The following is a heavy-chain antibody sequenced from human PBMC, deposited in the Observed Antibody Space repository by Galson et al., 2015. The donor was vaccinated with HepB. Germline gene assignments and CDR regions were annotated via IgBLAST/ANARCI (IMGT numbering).Heavy chain of an antibody. CDR2: INTYDSST. J-gene: IGHJ5*02. Sequence: SVKVSCKASGYTFSSYSIAWVRQAPGQGLEWMGWINTYDSSTDYAQKFQGRITMTAETSTTTAYMELGSLRADDTAVYYCARGALVAVVTATVNNWFAPWSQGTLVTVSS. CDR1: GYTFSSYS. V-gene: IGHV1-18*01. CDR3: ARGALVAVVTATVNNWFAP. D-gene: IGHD2-15*01.